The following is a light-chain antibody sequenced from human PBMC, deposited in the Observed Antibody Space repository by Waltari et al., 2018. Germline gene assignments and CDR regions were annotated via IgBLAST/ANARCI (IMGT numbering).Light chain of an antibody. CDR2: DVS. V-gene: IGLV2-11*01. J-gene: IGLJ2*01. CDR3: CSFAAGNTVI. Sequence: QSALTQPRSVSGSPGQSVTISCTGTSSDVGGYNSVSWYQQDPGKAPKLLIFDVSGRASGFSDRVSGSKAGNTASLTISGLQAEDEADYHCCSFAAGNTVIFGGGTKLTVV. CDR1: SSDVGGYNS.